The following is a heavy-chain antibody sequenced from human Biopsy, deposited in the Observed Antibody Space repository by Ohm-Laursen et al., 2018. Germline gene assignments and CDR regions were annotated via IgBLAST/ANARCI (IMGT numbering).Heavy chain of an antibody. CDR1: GDSINNYY. Sequence: SETLSLTCTVSGDSINNYYWSWIRQPAGKGLEWIGRIYTSGSPNYNLSLESRVTISVDRSKNQFSLKLSSVTAADTAIYYCARGMRSSGWPYFDSWGQGTLVTVSS. D-gene: IGHD6-19*01. CDR3: ARGMRSSGWPYFDS. J-gene: IGHJ4*02. CDR2: IYTSGSP. V-gene: IGHV4-4*07.